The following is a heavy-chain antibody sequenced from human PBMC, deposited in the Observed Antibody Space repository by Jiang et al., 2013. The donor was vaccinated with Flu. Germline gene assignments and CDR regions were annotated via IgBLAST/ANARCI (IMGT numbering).Heavy chain of an antibody. V-gene: IGHV4-31*03. CDR2: IYYNGNT. Sequence: KPSQTLSLTCTVSGGSINIANYYWTWIRQHPEKGLEWIGYIYYNGNTYYNPSLKSRVTLSVDTSTNRFSLDLTSVTAADTAVYYCARCPAPGWFDPWGQGTLVTVSS. CDR1: GGSINIANYY. J-gene: IGHJ5*02. D-gene: IGHD2-15*01. CDR3: ARCPAPGWFDP.